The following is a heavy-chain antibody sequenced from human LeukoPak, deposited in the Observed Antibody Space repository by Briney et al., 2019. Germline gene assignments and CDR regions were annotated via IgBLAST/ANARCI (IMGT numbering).Heavy chain of an antibody. V-gene: IGHV4-4*07. CDR2: IYTSGST. CDR1: GGSISSYY. CDR3: ARHPWGGYSGYEFDY. D-gene: IGHD5-12*01. Sequence: SETLSLTCTVSGGSISSYYWSWIRQPAGRGLEWIGRIYTSGSTNYNPSLKSRVTMSVDTSKNQFSLKLSSVTAADTAVYYCARHPWGGYSGYEFDYWGQGTLVTVSS. J-gene: IGHJ4*02.